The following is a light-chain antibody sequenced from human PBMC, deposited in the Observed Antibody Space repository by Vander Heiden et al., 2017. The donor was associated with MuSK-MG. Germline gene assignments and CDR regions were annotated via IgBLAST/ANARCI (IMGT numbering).Light chain of an antibody. CDR3: QVWILDANQYV. CDR2: DDT. CDR1: NIGSNS. Sequence: SYVLTQPPSVSVAPGQTASVTCGGDNIGSNSVHWYQQKPGQAPVLVIYDDTDRPSGIPERISGSNSANTATLTISRVEGGDEADYYCQVWILDANQYVFGPGTKVTVL. J-gene: IGLJ1*01. V-gene: IGLV3-21*02.